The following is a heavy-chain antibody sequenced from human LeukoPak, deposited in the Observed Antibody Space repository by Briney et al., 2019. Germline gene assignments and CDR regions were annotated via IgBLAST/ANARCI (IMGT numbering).Heavy chain of an antibody. CDR3: ARGSGSGWPLDR. CDR1: GVIVSRNF. D-gene: IGHD6-19*01. Sequence: AGSLRLSCAASGVIVSRNFMSWVRQAPGKGLQWVAIMYAGGTTDYSDSVRGRFHISRDSSNNTLSLQINSLRAEDTAVYYCARGSGSGWPLDRWGQGAMDTVSS. J-gene: IGHJ5*02. V-gene: IGHV3-53*01. CDR2: MYAGGTT.